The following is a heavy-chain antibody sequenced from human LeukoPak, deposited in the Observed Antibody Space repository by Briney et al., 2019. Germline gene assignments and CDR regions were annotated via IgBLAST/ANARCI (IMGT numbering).Heavy chain of an antibody. Sequence: GRSLRLSCAASGFTFDDYAMHWVRQAPGKGLEWVSVIYSDDSTYYADSVKGRFTISRDNSKNTLNLQMNSLRAEDTAVYYCASRPRDAAALDYWGQGTLVTVSS. V-gene: IGHV3-53*01. J-gene: IGHJ4*02. CDR2: IYSDDST. D-gene: IGHD6-13*01. CDR3: ASRPRDAAALDY. CDR1: GFTFDDYA.